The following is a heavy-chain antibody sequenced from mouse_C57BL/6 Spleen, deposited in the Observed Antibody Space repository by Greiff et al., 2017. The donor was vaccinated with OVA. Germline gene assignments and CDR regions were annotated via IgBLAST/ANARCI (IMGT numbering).Heavy chain of an antibody. CDR2: IDPSDSYT. D-gene: IGHD2-1*01. J-gene: IGHJ4*01. CDR3: VYDGNPYAMDY. CDR1: GYTFTSYW. Sequence: VQLQQPGAELVKPGASVKLSCKASGYTFTSYWMQWVKQRPGQGLEWIGEIDPSDSYTNYNQKFKGKATLTVDTSSSTAYMQLSSLTSEDSAVYYCVYDGNPYAMDYWGQGTSVTVSS. V-gene: IGHV1-50*01.